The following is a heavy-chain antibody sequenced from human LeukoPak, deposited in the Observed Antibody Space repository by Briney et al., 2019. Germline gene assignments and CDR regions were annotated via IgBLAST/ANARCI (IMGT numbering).Heavy chain of an antibody. D-gene: IGHD3-22*01. CDR3: AKVRADGSGYWGGAFDY. V-gene: IGHV3-30*18. CDR1: GFTFSSYG. Sequence: PGRSLRLSCAASGFTFSSYGMHWVRQAPGKGLEWVAVISYDGSNKYYADSVKGRFTISRDNSKNTLYLQMNSLRAEDTAVYYCAKVRADGSGYWGGAFDYWGQGTLVTVSS. CDR2: ISYDGSNK. J-gene: IGHJ4*02.